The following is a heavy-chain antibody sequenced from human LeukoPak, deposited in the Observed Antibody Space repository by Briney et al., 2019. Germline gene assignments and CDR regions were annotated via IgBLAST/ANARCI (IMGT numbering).Heavy chain of an antibody. CDR1: GGSISSYNW. V-gene: IGHV4-4*02. CDR3: ARDPLYCGGDCYSTGSDY. D-gene: IGHD2-21*02. CDR2: IYHSGSA. Sequence: SGTLSLTCAVSGGSISSYNWWSWVRQPPGKGLEWIGEIYHSGSANYNPSLKSRVTISVDKSKNQFSLKLSSVTAADTAVYYCARDPLYCGGDCYSTGSDYWGQGTLVTVSS. J-gene: IGHJ4*02.